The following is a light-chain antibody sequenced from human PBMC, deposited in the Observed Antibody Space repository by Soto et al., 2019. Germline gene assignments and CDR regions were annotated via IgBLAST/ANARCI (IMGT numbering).Light chain of an antibody. CDR2: GAS. V-gene: IGKV3-20*01. Sequence: EIVLTQSPGTLSLSPGERATLSCRASQSVSSSYLAWYQQKPGQAPRLLIYGASSRATGSPDRFSGSGSGTDFTLTISRLEPEDLAVYYSQQYGSSPYTFGQGTQLEIK. J-gene: IGKJ2*01. CDR1: QSVSSSY. CDR3: QQYGSSPYT.